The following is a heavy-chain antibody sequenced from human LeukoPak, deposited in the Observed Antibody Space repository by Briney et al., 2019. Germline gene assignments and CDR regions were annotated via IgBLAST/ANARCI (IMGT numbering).Heavy chain of an antibody. D-gene: IGHD3-22*01. CDR1: GYTFTGYY. V-gene: IGHV1-2*02. Sequence: GASVKVSCKASGYTFTGYYMHWVRQAPGQGLEWMGWINPNSGGTNYAQKFQGRVTMTRDTSISTAYMELSRLRSDDTAVYYCARDLGYYYDSSGPTGGNYFDYWGQGTLVTVSS. CDR2: INPNSGGT. J-gene: IGHJ4*02. CDR3: ARDLGYYYDSSGPTGGNYFDY.